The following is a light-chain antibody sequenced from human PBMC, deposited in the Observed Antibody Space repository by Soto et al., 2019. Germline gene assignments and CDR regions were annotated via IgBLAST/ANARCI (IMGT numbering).Light chain of an antibody. CDR3: QQYDNYPLT. V-gene: IGKV1-6*01. J-gene: IGKJ4*01. Sequence: AIQMTQSPSSLSASVGDRVTVTCRSSQAIRNDLAWYQQKPGKAPKLLIYSASTLQSGVPSRFSGSGSATEFTLSISSLQPDDFATYYCQQYDNYPLTFGGGTKVDIK. CDR2: SAS. CDR1: QAIRND.